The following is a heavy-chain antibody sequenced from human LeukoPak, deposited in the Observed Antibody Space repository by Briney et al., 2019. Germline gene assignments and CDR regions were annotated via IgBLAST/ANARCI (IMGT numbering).Heavy chain of an antibody. D-gene: IGHD5-24*01. Sequence: GESLKTSCKGSGYSFTNYWIGWVRQMPGNGLEWMGIIYPGDSDSRYSPSFQGQVTISADKSISAAYLQWSSLKASDTAMYYCARGGRDGYNAFDYWGQGTLVTVSS. V-gene: IGHV5-51*01. CDR3: ARGGRDGYNAFDY. CDR1: GYSFTNYW. CDR2: IYPGDSDS. J-gene: IGHJ4*02.